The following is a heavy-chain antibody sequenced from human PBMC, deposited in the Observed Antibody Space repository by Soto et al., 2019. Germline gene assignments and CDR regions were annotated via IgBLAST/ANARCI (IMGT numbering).Heavy chain of an antibody. V-gene: IGHV3-48*02. CDR1: GFNFNTYT. CDR3: ATGYCRSDNCHFTH. CDR2: ISGSSETI. J-gene: IGHJ4*02. Sequence: DVQLVESGGGLVKPGGSLRLSCAASGFNFNTYTMTWVRQAPGKGLEWVSYISGSSETIYYADSVKGRFTISRDNAKNSLYLQMNSLRDEKTAVYYCATGYCRSDNCHFTHWGQGTLVTVSS. D-gene: IGHD2-2*03.